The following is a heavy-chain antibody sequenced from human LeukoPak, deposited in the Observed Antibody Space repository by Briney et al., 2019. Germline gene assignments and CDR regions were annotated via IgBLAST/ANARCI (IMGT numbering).Heavy chain of an antibody. V-gene: IGHV3-30*02. CDR3: AKSAYSSNYNWFDP. J-gene: IGHJ5*02. CDR1: GFTFSSYG. D-gene: IGHD6-13*01. CDR2: IRYDGSNK. Sequence: GGSLRLSCAASGFTFSSYGMHWVRQAPGQGLEWVAFIRYDGSNKYYADSVKGRFTISRDNSKNTLYLQMNSLRAEDTAVYYCAKSAYSSNYNWFDPWGQGTLVTVSS.